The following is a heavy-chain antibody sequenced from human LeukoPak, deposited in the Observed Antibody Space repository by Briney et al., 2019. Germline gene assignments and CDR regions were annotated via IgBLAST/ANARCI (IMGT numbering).Heavy chain of an antibody. D-gene: IGHD3-22*01. CDR3: AKDFPSSYYYDSSGSFDI. Sequence: GGSLRLSCAASGFIFSKYGMHWVRQAPAKGLEGVAFIRYDGSNKYYADSVKGRFTISRDNSKNTLYLQMNSLRAEDTAVYYCAKDFPSSYYYDSSGSFDIWGQGTMVTVSS. J-gene: IGHJ3*02. CDR1: GFIFSKYG. V-gene: IGHV3-30*02. CDR2: IRYDGSNK.